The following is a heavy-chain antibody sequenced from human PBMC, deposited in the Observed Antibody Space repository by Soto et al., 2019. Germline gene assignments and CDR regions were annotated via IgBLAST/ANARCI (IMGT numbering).Heavy chain of an antibody. CDR2: IAPNSGDT. CDR3: AKKLLVTLPDGYDI. CDR1: GYTFSKFY. V-gene: IGHV1-2*02. D-gene: IGHD2-15*01. Sequence: QVQLVQSGAEVKKPGASVKVSCKASGYTFSKFYMHWVRQAPGQGLEWMGWIAPNSGDTNIAQKFQGRVTMTRDTSISTAYMDLNRLRSDDTAVYYCAKKLLVTLPDGYDIWGQGTMVTVSS. J-gene: IGHJ3*02.